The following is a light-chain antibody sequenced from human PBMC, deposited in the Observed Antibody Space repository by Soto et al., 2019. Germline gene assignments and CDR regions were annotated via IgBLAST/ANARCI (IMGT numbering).Light chain of an antibody. J-gene: IGKJ3*01. Sequence: DIQMTQSPSSVSASVGDRVTITCRASQAISSWLAWYQQKPGKAPKLLIYATSNLQSGVPSRFGGYGSGTDFTLTISSLQPEDFATYYCQQANSVLFTFGPGTKVDLK. V-gene: IGKV1-12*01. CDR3: QQANSVLFT. CDR2: ATS. CDR1: QAISSW.